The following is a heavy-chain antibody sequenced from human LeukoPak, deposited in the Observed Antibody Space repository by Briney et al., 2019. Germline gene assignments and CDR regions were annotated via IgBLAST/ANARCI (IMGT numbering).Heavy chain of an antibody. J-gene: IGHJ4*02. V-gene: IGHV1-2*02. CDR1: GYTFTGYY. CDR3: ARDEGLCSGGSCYLTHFDY. Sequence: ASVTVSCTASGYTFTGYYMHWVRQAPGQGLEWMGWINPNSGGTNYAQKFQGRVTMTRDTSISTAYMELSRLRSDDTAVYYCARDEGLCSGGSCYLTHFDYWGQGTLVTVSS. D-gene: IGHD2-15*01. CDR2: INPNSGGT.